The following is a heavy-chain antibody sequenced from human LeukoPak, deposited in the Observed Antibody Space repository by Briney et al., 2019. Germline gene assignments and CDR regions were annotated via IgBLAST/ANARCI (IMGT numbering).Heavy chain of an antibody. V-gene: IGHV3-20*04. J-gene: IGHJ4*02. Sequence: GGSLRLSCGASGFTFDDYGMSWVRQAPGKGLEWISGINWNGGSTGYADSVKGRFTISRDNAKNSLYLQMNSLRAEDTALYYCAREYTAMVTAYFDYWGQGTLVTVSS. CDR2: INWNGGST. CDR1: GFTFDDYG. D-gene: IGHD5-18*01. CDR3: AREYTAMVTAYFDY.